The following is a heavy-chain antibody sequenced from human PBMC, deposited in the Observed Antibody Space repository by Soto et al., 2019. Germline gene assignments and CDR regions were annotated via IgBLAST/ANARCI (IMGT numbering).Heavy chain of an antibody. CDR3: ERLILAFTEPFAY. D-gene: IGHD2-15*01. Sequence: XTLSLTCAVSGGSIRSSSYYWAWSRQPPGKGVEWIGGLYSSGKTYSNPSLNNRVTMSYYTSKNQLSLRLIAVTAADTDVYYCERLILAFTEPFAYWGQGTLGTVS. V-gene: IGHV4-39*01. J-gene: IGHJ4*02. CDR1: GGSIRSSSYY. CDR2: LYSSGKT.